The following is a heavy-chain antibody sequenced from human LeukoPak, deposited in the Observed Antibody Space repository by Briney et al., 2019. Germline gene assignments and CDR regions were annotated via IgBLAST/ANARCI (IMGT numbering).Heavy chain of an antibody. CDR2: IYHSGST. Sequence: SETLSLTCAVSGGSISSSNWWSWVRQPPGKGLEWIGEIYHSGSTNYNPSLKSRVTISVDKSKNQFSLKLSSVTAAGTAVYYCASWLANDYGDHDAFDIWGQGTMVTVSS. CDR3: ASWLANDYGDHDAFDI. D-gene: IGHD4-17*01. CDR1: GGSISSSNW. V-gene: IGHV4-4*02. J-gene: IGHJ3*02.